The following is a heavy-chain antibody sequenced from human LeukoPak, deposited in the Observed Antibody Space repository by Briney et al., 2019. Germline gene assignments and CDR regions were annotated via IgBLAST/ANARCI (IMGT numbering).Heavy chain of an antibody. Sequence: GASVKVSCKASGYTFTSYGISWVRQAPGQGLEWMGWISAYNGNTKYAQKFQDRVTMTTDTSTSTALMELRSLRSDDTAVYYCARGQARLSWFDPWGQGTLVTVSS. CDR3: ARGQARLSWFDP. V-gene: IGHV1-18*01. CDR1: GYTFTSYG. D-gene: IGHD6-19*01. CDR2: ISAYNGNT. J-gene: IGHJ5*02.